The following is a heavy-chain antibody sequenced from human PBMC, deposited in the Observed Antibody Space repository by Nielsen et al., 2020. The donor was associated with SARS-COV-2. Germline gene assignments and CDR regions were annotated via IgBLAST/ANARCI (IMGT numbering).Heavy chain of an antibody. CDR1: GGSISSGGYY. CDR3: ARESSGYDHYNYGMDV. V-gene: IGHV4-31*03. D-gene: IGHD5-12*01. Sequence: SETLSLTCTVSGGSISSGGYYWSWIRHHPGKGLEWIGYIYFSGRTCYNPFLKSRVTISVDTPKNQFSLSLRSVTAADTAVYYCARESSGYDHYNYGMDVWGQGTTVTVSS. CDR2: IYFSGRT. J-gene: IGHJ6*02.